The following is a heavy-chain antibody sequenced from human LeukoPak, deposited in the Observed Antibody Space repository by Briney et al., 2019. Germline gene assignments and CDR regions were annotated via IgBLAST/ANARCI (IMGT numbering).Heavy chain of an antibody. V-gene: IGHV2-26*01. CDR2: IFSNDDK. J-gene: IGHJ4*02. Sequence: ETLSLTCTVSGGSISSYYWSWIRQPPGKALEWLAHIFSNDDKSYSTSLKSRLTITKDTSKSQVVLTTTNMDPVDTATYYCARMPILGKRRYFDYWGQGTLVTVSS. CDR1: GGSISSYYW. CDR3: ARMPILGKRRYFDY. D-gene: IGHD2-15*01.